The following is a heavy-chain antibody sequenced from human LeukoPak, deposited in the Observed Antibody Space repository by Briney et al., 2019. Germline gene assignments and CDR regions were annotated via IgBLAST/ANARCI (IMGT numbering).Heavy chain of an antibody. V-gene: IGHV4-39*07. J-gene: IGHJ4*02. Sequence: SETLSLTCTVSGASISDSYDYWAWIRQPPGKGLEWIGSIYYSGNTYYNSSLKSRVTVSVDTSKNQFSLKLSSVTAADTAVYYCARDRGTWNDDGFDYWGQGTLVTVSS. CDR2: IYYSGNT. CDR1: GASISDSYDY. D-gene: IGHD1-1*01. CDR3: ARDRGTWNDDGFDY.